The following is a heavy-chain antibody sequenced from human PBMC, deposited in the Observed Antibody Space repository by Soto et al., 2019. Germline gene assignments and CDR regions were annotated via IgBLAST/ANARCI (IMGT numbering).Heavy chain of an antibody. CDR1: GVSISSSRHY. Sequence: QLQLQESGPGLVKPSETLSLICTVSGVSISSSRHYWGWIRQPPGRGLEYIGTVYSSGTTYYNPSLKSRLTISIYTSKNQFSLNLSSVTAADTAVYYCASITPTDNSGQGTLVTVSS. J-gene: IGHJ4*02. V-gene: IGHV4-39*01. D-gene: IGHD3-10*01. CDR2: VYSSGTT. CDR3: ASITPTDN.